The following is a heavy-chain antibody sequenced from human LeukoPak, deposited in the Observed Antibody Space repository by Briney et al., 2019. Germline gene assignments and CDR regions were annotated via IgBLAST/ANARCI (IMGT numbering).Heavy chain of an antibody. CDR2: IYYSGST. Sequence: PSETLSLTCTVSGGSISSYYWSWIRQPPGKGLEWIGYIYYSGSTYYNPSLKSRVTISVDRSKNQFSLKLSSVTAADTAVYYCARVTISSGEDIVVVRYFDYWGQGTLVTVSS. CDR1: GGSISSYY. V-gene: IGHV4-59*12. CDR3: ARVTISSGEDIVVVRYFDY. J-gene: IGHJ4*02. D-gene: IGHD2-15*01.